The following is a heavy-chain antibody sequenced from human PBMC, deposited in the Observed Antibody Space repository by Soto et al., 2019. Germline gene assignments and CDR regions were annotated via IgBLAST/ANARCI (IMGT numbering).Heavy chain of an antibody. J-gene: IGHJ6*02. D-gene: IGHD2-21*01. CDR2: IYPGDSDT. CDR3: ARSRTPYHYYDDLEV. CDR1: GYSFTTYW. V-gene: IGHV5-51*03. Sequence: EVQLVQSGAEVKKPGESLKISCKGSGYSFTTYWIGWVRQMPGKGLEWMGIIYPGDSDTRYSPSFQGQVTIAADKSIGTAYLQWSSLKASDTAMFYWARSRTPYHYYDDLEVWGQGPTVTVSS.